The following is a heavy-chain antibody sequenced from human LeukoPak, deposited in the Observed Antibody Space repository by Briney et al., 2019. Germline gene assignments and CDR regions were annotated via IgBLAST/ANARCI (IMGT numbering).Heavy chain of an antibody. D-gene: IGHD6-13*01. CDR1: GYTPTELS. Sequence: ASVTVSCTVSGYTPTELSMHWVRQAPGKGLEWMGGFDPEDGETIYAQKFQGRVTMTEDTSTDTAYMELSSLRSEDTAVYYCATELAAAGTPYYYGMDVWGQGTTVTVSS. V-gene: IGHV1-24*01. J-gene: IGHJ6*02. CDR2: FDPEDGET. CDR3: ATELAAAGTPYYYGMDV.